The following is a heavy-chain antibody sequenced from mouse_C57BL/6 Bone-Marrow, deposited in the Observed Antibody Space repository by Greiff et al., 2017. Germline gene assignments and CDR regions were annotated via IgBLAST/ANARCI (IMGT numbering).Heavy chain of an antibody. D-gene: IGHD1-1*01. CDR1: GFTFSDYG. Sequence: EVHLVESGGGLVKPGGSLKLSCAASGFTFSDYGMHWVRQAPEKGLEWVAYISSGSSTIYYADTVKGRFTISRDNAKNTLFLQMTSLRSEDTAMYYCASPIYYYGSSPYYYAMDYWGQGTSVTVSS. V-gene: IGHV5-17*01. CDR3: ASPIYYYGSSPYYYAMDY. J-gene: IGHJ4*01. CDR2: ISSGSSTI.